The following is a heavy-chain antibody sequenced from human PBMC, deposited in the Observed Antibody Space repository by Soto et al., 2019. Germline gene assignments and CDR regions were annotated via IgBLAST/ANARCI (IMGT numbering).Heavy chain of an antibody. CDR3: AKDSNKYSSSLRGRYFDF. V-gene: IGHV3-23*01. CDR2: ISGGGSNT. D-gene: IGHD4-4*01. Sequence: EVQLLESGGGLVQRGGSLRLSCAASGFPFSSYVMSWVRQAPGKVLEWVSGISGGGSNTFYADYVKGRFTISRDNSKNTLLLQMNSLGAEDTAVYYCAKDSNKYSSSLRGRYFDFWGQGIGVTVSS. J-gene: IGHJ4*02. CDR1: GFPFSSYV.